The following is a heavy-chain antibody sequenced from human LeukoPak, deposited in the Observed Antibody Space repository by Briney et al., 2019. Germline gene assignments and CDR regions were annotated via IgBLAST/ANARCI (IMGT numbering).Heavy chain of an antibody. Sequence: PSQTLSLTCAVSGGSIRRGGYSWSWIRQPPGKGLEWIGYIYHSGSTYYNPSLKSRVTISVDRSKNQFSLKLSSVTAADTAVYYCARATYYYASMEGFDYWGQGTLVTVSS. CDR3: ARATYYYASMEGFDY. J-gene: IGHJ4*02. CDR2: IYHSGST. V-gene: IGHV4-30-2*01. D-gene: IGHD3-22*01. CDR1: GGSIRRGGYS.